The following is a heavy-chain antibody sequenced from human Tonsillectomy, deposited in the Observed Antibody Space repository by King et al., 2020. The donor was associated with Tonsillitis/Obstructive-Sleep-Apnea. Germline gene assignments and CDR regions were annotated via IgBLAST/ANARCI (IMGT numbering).Heavy chain of an antibody. J-gene: IGHJ4*02. CDR1: RYIFTTFW. CDR2: IYPGDSHT. D-gene: IGHD5-12*01. CDR3: SRQRGYSAYDYFDY. V-gene: IGHV5-51*01. Sequence: VQLVESGAEVKKPGESLKISCKGSRYIFTTFWIAWVRQMPGKGLEWMGIIYPGDSHTRYSPSFQGQVTISADKSISTAYLQWSSLKASDTAMYYCSRQRGYSAYDYFDYWGQGTLVTVSS.